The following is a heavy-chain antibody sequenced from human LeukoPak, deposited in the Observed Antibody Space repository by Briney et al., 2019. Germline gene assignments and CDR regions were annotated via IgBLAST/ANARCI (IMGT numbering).Heavy chain of an antibody. J-gene: IGHJ4*02. D-gene: IGHD3-22*01. V-gene: IGHV3-23*01. CDR2: ISGSGGST. Sequence: AGGSLRLSCAASGFTFSSYAMSWVRQAPGKGLEWVSAISGSGGSTYYADSVKGRFTISRDNSKNTLYLQMNSLRAEDTAVYYCAKEGPYYYDSSGYYGSACDYWGQGTLVTVSS. CDR1: GFTFSSYA. CDR3: AKEGPYYYDSSGYYGSACDY.